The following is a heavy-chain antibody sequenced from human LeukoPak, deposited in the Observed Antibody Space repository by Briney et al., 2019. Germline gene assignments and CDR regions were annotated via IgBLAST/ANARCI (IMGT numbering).Heavy chain of an antibody. CDR3: AREDHSKYEH. J-gene: IGHJ1*01. Sequence: GGSLRLSCAASGFTFSSYGMHWVRQAPGKGLEWVANIKQDGGEKYHVDSVKGRFTISRDNAKNSLYLEMSSLRAEDTAVYYCAREDHSKYEHWGQGTLVTVSS. CDR1: GFTFSSYG. V-gene: IGHV3-7*01. D-gene: IGHD4-11*01. CDR2: IKQDGGEK.